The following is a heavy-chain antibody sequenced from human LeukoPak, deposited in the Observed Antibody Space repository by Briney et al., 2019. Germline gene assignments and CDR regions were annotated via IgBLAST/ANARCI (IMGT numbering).Heavy chain of an antibody. CDR1: GGSISSYD. Sequence: NPSETLSLTCTVSGGSISSYDWTWIRQPPGKGLEWLGYIDYSGSANYNPSLKSRVTISIDTSKNQFSLKLNSVTAADTAVYYCARDLVGYYHYYMDVWGKGTTVTVSS. CDR3: ARDLVGYYHYYMDV. V-gene: IGHV4-59*01. J-gene: IGHJ6*03. D-gene: IGHD6-6*01. CDR2: IDYSGSA.